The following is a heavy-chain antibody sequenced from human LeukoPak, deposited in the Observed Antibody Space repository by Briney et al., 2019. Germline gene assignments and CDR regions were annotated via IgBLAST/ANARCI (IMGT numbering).Heavy chain of an antibody. Sequence: GGSLRLSCAASGFTFSSYEMNWVRQAPGKGLEWVSYISDSGSSIDYADSVKGRFTISRDNAKNSLFLQMNSLRDEDTAVYYCARDGPEQNDFDVWGQGTTVTVS. CDR3: ARDGPEQNDFDV. J-gene: IGHJ6*02. D-gene: IGHD1/OR15-1a*01. V-gene: IGHV3-48*03. CDR1: GFTFSSYE. CDR2: ISDSGSSI.